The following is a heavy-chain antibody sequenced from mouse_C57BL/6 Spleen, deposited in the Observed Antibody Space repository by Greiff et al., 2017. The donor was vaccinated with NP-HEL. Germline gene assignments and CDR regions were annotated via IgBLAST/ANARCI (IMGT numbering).Heavy chain of an antibody. CDR2: IHPNSGST. CDR1: GYTFTSYW. D-gene: IGHD2-10*01. Sequence: VQLQQSGAELVKPGASVKLSCKASGYTFTSYWMHWVKQRPGQGLEWIGMIHPNSGSTNYNEKFKSKATLTVDKSSSTAYMQLSSLTSEDSAVYDCASAYYGGYVDYWGQSTTLTVSS. J-gene: IGHJ2*01. CDR3: ASAYYGGYVDY. V-gene: IGHV1-64*01.